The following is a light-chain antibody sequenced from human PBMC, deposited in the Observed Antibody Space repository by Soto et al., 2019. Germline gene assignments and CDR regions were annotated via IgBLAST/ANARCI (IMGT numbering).Light chain of an antibody. CDR2: WAS. V-gene: IGKV4-1*01. CDR1: QSVLYSSNNKNY. CDR3: QQYYSTPS. Sequence: DIVMTQSPDSLAVSLGERATINCKSSQSVLYSSNNKNYLAWYQQKPGQPPKLLIYWASTQESGVPDRFSGSGSGTDFSLTISILQAEDVAVYYCQQYYSTPSFGQGTKVEIK. J-gene: IGKJ1*01.